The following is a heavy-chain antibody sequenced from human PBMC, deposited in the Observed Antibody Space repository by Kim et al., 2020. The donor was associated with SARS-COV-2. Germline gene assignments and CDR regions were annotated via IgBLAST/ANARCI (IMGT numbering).Heavy chain of an antibody. J-gene: IGHJ4*01. Sequence: GGSLRLSCAASGFSFSNYAMFWVRQAQGKGLEWVALISYDGTNKDYADSVKGRFTISRDNSKSTLYMQMNSLRVADTAVYFCARKPTTSSRSYYFEYWG. V-gene: IGHV3-30*04. D-gene: IGHD6-13*01. CDR1: GFSFSNYA. CDR2: ISYDGTNK. CDR3: ARKPTTSSRSYYFEY.